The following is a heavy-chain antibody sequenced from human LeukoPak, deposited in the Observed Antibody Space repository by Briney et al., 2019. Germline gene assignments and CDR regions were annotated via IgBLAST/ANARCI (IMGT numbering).Heavy chain of an antibody. V-gene: IGHV4-39*01. CDR3: ARLRFDFWSGYTHPYFDY. CDR2: IYYSGTT. J-gene: IGHJ4*02. CDR1: GGSISSSSYS. Sequence: SETLSLTCTVSGGSISSSSYSWGWIRQPPGKGLEWIGSIYYSGTTYYNPSLKSLVTISVDTSKIQFSLKLSSVAATDTAVYFCARLRFDFWSGYTHPYFDYWGQGTLVTVSS. D-gene: IGHD3-3*01.